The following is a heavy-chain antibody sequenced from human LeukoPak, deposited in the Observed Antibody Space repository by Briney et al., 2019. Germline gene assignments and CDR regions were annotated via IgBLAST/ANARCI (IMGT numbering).Heavy chain of an antibody. J-gene: IGHJ3*02. D-gene: IGHD3-3*01. CDR3: ARDTDDFQGLDI. CDR1: GFTFSSYS. V-gene: IGHV3-21*01. CDR2: ISSSSSYI. Sequence: GGSLRLSCAASGFTFSSYSMNWVRQAPGKGLEWVSSISSSSSYIYYADSVKGRFTISRDNAKNSLYLQMTSLRLEDTAVYYCARDTDDFQGLDIWGQGTRVTVSS.